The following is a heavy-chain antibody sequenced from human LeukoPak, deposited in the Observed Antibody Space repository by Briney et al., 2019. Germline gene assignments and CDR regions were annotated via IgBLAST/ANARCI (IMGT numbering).Heavy chain of an antibody. CDR2: INHSGST. V-gene: IGHV4-34*01. CDR3: ARALIMGFDY. Sequence: SETLSLTCAVYGGSFSGYYWSWIRQPPGEGLEWIGEINHSGSTNYNPSLKSRVTISVDTSKNQFSLKLSSVTAADTAVYYCARALIMGFDYWGQGTLVTVSS. CDR1: GGSFSGYY. J-gene: IGHJ4*02. D-gene: IGHD3-16*02.